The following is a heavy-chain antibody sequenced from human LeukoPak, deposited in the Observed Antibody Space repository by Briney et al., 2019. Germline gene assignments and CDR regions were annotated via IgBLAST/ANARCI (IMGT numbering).Heavy chain of an antibody. D-gene: IGHD7-27*01. J-gene: IGHJ5*02. CDR2: INTYNGNN. CDR1: GYTFTNYG. CDR3: ARNSPRDVAGRQFLPGVLSLLSQCDNCFDP. V-gene: IGHV1-18*04. Sequence: GASVKVSCKASGYTFTNYGISWVRQAPGQGLEWMGWINTYNGNNNYAQKFQGRVTMTTDTSTSTAYMELRSLRSDDTAVYYCARNSPRDVAGRQFLPGVLSLLSQCDNCFDPWGQGTLVSVSS.